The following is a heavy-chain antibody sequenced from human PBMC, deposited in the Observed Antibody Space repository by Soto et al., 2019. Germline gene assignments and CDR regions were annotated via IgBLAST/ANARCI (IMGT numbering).Heavy chain of an antibody. V-gene: IGHV4-31*03. J-gene: IGHJ5*02. CDR2: MYYSGST. D-gene: IGHD6-13*01. CDR1: GGSISSGGYY. Sequence: SETLSLTCTVSGGSISSGGYYWSWIRRHPGKGLDWIGYMYYSGSTYYNPSLKSRVTISVDTSKNQFSLKLSSVTAADTAVYYCARAKTGIAAAGNWFDPWGQGTLVTLSS. CDR3: ARAKTGIAAAGNWFDP.